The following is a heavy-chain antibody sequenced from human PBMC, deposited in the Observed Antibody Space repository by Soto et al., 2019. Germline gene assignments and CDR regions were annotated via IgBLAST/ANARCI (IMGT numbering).Heavy chain of an antibody. CDR2: ISGSGGNT. CDR1: GFTFSSYV. Sequence: EVQLLESGGGLVQPGGSLRLSCAASGFTFSSYVMNWVRQAPGKGLEWVSGISGSGGNTYYADSVKGRFTISRDNSKNXLDLQMNSLRAEDTAVYYCARGPRAPPPHDYGMDVWGQGTTVTVSS. J-gene: IGHJ6*02. V-gene: IGHV3-23*01. CDR3: ARGPRAPPPHDYGMDV.